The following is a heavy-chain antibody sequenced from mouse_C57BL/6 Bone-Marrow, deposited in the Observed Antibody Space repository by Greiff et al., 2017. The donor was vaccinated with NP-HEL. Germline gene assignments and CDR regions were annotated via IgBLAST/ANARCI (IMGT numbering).Heavy chain of an antibody. CDR1: GYTFTSYW. CDR2: IHPNSGST. V-gene: IGHV1-64*01. CDR3: ARVPHYYGSSPWYFDV. D-gene: IGHD1-1*01. J-gene: IGHJ1*03. Sequence: VQLQQPGAELVKPGASVKLSCKASGYTFTSYWMHWVTQRPGQGLEWIGMIHPNSGSTNYNEKFTSKATLTVDKSSSTAYMQLSSLTAEDSAVYYCARVPHYYGSSPWYFDVWGTGTTVTVSS.